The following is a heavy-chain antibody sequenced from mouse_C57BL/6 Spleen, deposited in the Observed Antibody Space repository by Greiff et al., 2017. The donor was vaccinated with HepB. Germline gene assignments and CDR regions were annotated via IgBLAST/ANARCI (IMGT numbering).Heavy chain of an antibody. D-gene: IGHD2-1*01. CDR1: GYTFTSYW. V-gene: IGHV1-69*01. J-gene: IGHJ2*01. Sequence: VQLQQPGAELVMPGASVKLSCKASGYTFTSYWMHWVKQRPGQGLEWIGEIDPSDSYTNYNQKFKGKSTLTVDKSSSTAYMQLSSLTSEDSAVYYCARKGVYYGNYYYFDYWGQGTTLTVSS. CDR2: IDPSDSYT. CDR3: ARKGVYYGNYYYFDY.